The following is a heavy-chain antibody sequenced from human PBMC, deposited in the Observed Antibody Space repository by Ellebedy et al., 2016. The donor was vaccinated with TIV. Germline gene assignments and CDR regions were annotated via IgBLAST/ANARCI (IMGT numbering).Heavy chain of an antibody. CDR3: ARDRDGYDL. Sequence: SETLSLTXTVSGGSISTYYWSWIRQPPGKGLEWIGYIYYDGTTNYNPSLKSRITISVDASKNHFSLKLNSVTAADTAVYYCARDRDGYDLWGQGTLVTVSS. V-gene: IGHV4-59*01. CDR1: GGSISTYY. J-gene: IGHJ5*02. D-gene: IGHD5-24*01. CDR2: IYYDGTT.